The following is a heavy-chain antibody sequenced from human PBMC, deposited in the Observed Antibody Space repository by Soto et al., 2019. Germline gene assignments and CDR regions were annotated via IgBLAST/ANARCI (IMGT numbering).Heavy chain of an antibody. J-gene: IGHJ4*02. CDR1: GFSISSSRYY. D-gene: IGHD6-13*01. CDR2: IYYIETT. V-gene: IGHV4-39*01. Sequence: SETLSLTCTVSGFSISSSRYYWGWIRQPPGKGLEWIGSIYYIETTYYNPPLKSRVTISVDTSKNQFFLRLNSVTAADTAVYFCAAGEASSRNLAPYYLDFWGQGTLVTVSS. CDR3: AAGEASSRNLAPYYLDF.